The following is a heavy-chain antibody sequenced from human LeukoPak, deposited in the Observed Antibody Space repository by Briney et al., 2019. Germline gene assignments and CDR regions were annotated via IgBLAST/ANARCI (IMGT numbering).Heavy chain of an antibody. CDR3: ARDSYYDYVWGTTGGAFDI. CDR2: IYDSGST. CDR1: GGSISSYY. Sequence: SETLSLTCIVSGGSISSYYWSWIRQPPGKGLEGIGYIYDSGSTNYNLSLKSRVTISVDTSKNQFSLKLSSVIAADTAVYYCARDSYYDYVWGTTGGAFDIWGQGKMVTVSS. V-gene: IGHV4-59*01. J-gene: IGHJ3*02. D-gene: IGHD3-16*01.